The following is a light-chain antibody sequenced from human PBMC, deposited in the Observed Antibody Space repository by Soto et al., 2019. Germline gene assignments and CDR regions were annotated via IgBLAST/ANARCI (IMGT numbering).Light chain of an antibody. V-gene: IGKV3-11*01. CDR3: QVRDVWPS. Sequence: IVLTQSPVTLAVSPGESAVLSCRASQRVSTSLAWYQHKPGQAPRLFIYDASKRAPGIPARFTGSGSGTDFTLTISSLEPEDIAIYYCQVRDVWPSFGQGTKVEIK. J-gene: IGKJ1*01. CDR2: DAS. CDR1: QRVSTS.